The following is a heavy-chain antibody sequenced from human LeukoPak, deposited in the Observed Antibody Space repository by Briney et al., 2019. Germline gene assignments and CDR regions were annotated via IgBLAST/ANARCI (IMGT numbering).Heavy chain of an antibody. CDR1: GYSFTSYW. Sequence: GESLKISCKGPGYSFTSYWISWVRQMPGKGLEWMGRIDPSDSYTNYSPSFQGHVTISADKSISTAYLQWSSLKASDTAMYYCARPYYYDSSGSDYWGQGTLVTVSS. CDR3: ARPYYYDSSGSDY. V-gene: IGHV5-10-1*01. J-gene: IGHJ4*02. D-gene: IGHD3-22*01. CDR2: IDPSDSYT.